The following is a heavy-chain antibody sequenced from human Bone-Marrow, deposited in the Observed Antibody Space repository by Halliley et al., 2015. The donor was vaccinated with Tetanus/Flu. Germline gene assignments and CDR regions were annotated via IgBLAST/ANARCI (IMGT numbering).Heavy chain of an antibody. CDR2: IRSRGKGGPT. CDR1: GFTFGDFG. Sequence: SLRLSCAGSGFTFGDFGLTWVRQAPGKGLEFIGFIRSRGKGGPTEFAASGKGRFSISRDDSKSIPYLQMNSLKTEVTAVYYCGTPLGTTSHWGPGTLVTVSS. CDR3: GTPLGTTSH. J-gene: IGHJ4*02. D-gene: IGHD1-26*01. V-gene: IGHV3-49*04.